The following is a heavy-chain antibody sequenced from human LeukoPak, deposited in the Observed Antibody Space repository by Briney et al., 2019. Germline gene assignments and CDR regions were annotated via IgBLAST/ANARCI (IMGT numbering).Heavy chain of an antibody. CDR1: GVSISSYY. CDR3: ARTRTTLYYCYYMDV. CDR2: IHTSGST. J-gene: IGHJ6*03. Sequence: PSETLSLTCTVSGVSISSYYWSWIRQPAGKGLEWIGRIHTSGSTNYNPSLKSRVTISVDTSKNQFSLKLSSVTAADTAVYYCARTRTTLYYCYYMDVWGKGTTVTVSS. V-gene: IGHV4-4*07. D-gene: IGHD4-11*01.